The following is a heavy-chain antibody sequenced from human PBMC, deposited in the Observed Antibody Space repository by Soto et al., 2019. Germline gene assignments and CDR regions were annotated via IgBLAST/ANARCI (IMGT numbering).Heavy chain of an antibody. CDR1: GFTFSSYA. V-gene: IGHV3-23*01. D-gene: IGHD6-6*01. J-gene: IGHJ3*02. CDR3: AKDHSGSLVIEYSSQHDALDI. CDR2: ISGSGGRT. Sequence: GGSLRLSCAASGFTFSSYAMSWVRQAPGKGLEWVSDISGSGGRTYYADSVKGRFTISRDNSKNTLYLQMNSLRAEDAAVYYCAKDHSGSLVIEYSSQHDALDIWGQGTMVTVSS.